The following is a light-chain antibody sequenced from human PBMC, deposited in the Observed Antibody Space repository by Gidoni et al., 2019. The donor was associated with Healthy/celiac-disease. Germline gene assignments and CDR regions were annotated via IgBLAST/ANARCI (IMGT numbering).Light chain of an antibody. CDR3: QQYYSYPRT. J-gene: IGKJ1*01. CDR2: AAS. V-gene: IGKV1-8*01. Sequence: AIRMTQSPSSFSASTGDRVTITCRASQGISSYLAWYQHKPGKAPKLLIYAASTLQSGVPSRFSGSGSGTDFTLTISCLQSEDFAPYYCQQYYSYPRTFGQGTKVEIK. CDR1: QGISSY.